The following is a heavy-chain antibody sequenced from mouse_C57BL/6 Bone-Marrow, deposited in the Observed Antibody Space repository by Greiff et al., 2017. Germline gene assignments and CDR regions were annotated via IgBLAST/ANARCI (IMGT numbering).Heavy chain of an antibody. J-gene: IGHJ3*01. CDR2: IDPETGGT. V-gene: IGHV1-15*01. D-gene: IGHD2-2*01. CDR3: TRPIYCGYMAWFAY. CDR1: GYTFTDYE. Sequence: QVQLQQSGAELVRPGASVTLSCKASGYTFTDYEMHWVKQTPVLGLEWIGAIDPETGGTAYNQKFKGKAILTADKSSSTAYLELRSLTSVDSAVYYWTRPIYCGYMAWFAYWGQVTLVTVSA.